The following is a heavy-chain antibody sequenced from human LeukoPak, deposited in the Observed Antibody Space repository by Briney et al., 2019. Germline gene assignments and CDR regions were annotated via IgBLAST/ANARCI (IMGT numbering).Heavy chain of an antibody. CDR1: GYTFNSYG. CDR2: VSAYNGHT. J-gene: IGHJ5*02. V-gene: IGHV1-18*01. Sequence: ASVKVSCKASGYTFNSYGISWVRQAPGQGLEWMGWVSAYNGHTNYAQKFQGRVTMTTDTSTSTASMELRSLRSDDTAVYYCARLIPQKWELPGKWFDPRGQGTLVTVSS. D-gene: IGHD1-26*01. CDR3: ARLIPQKWELPGKWFDP.